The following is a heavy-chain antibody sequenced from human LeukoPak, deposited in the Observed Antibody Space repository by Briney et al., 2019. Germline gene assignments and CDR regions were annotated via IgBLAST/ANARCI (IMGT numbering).Heavy chain of an antibody. CDR1: GFSISSGYY. CDR3: ARDYGDYEGGYYYMDV. D-gene: IGHD4-17*01. Sequence: SETLSLTCSVSGFSISSGYYWGWIRQPPGKGLEWIGSLYHSGTTYNNPSLKSRVTISVDTSKNQFSLKLNSVTAADTAVYYCARDYGDYEGGYYYMDVWGKGTTVTVSS. J-gene: IGHJ6*03. CDR2: LYHSGTT. V-gene: IGHV4-38-2*02.